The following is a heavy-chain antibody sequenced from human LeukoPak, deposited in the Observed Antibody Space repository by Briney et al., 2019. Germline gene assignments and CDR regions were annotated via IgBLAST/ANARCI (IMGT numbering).Heavy chain of an antibody. J-gene: IGHJ3*02. Sequence: ASVKVSCKASGGTFSSYAISWVLQAPGQGLEWMGRIIPIFGTANYAQKFQGRVTITTDESTSTAYMELSSLRSEDTAVYYCAREVPELNNAFDIWGQGTMVTVSS. CDR1: GGTFSSYA. CDR3: AREVPELNNAFDI. V-gene: IGHV1-69*05. CDR2: IIPIFGTA. D-gene: IGHD1-26*01.